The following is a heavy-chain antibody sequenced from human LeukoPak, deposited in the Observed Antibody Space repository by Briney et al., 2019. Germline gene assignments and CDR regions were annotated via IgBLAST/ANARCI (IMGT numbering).Heavy chain of an antibody. Sequence: GGSLRLSCAASGFTFSSYAMSWVRQAPGKGLEWVSPISGSGGSTYYADSVKGRFTISRDNSKNTLYLQMNSLRAEDTAVYYCAKDSFSYYYDSSGYSQFDYWGQGTLVTVSS. J-gene: IGHJ4*02. CDR1: GFTFSSYA. V-gene: IGHV3-23*01. CDR3: AKDSFSYYYDSSGYSQFDY. CDR2: ISGSGGST. D-gene: IGHD3-22*01.